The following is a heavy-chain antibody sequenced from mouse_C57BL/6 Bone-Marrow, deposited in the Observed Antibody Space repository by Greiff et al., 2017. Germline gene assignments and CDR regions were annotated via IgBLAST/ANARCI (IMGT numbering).Heavy chain of an antibody. CDR3: ARSGFRAMDD. CDR2: INPSSGYT. V-gene: IGHV1-4*01. CDR1: GYTFTSYT. J-gene: IGHJ4*01. Sequence: QVHVKQSGAELARPGASVKMSCKASGYTFTSYTMHWVKQRPGQGLEWIGYINPSSGYTKYNQKFKDKATLTADKSSSTAYMQLSSLTSEDSAVYYCARSGFRAMDDWGQGTSVTVSS. D-gene: IGHD3-1*01.